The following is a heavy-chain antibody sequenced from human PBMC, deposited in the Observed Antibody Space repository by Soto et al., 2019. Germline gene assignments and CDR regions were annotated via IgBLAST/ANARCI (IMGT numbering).Heavy chain of an antibody. Sequence: ASVKVSCTVSGYTLTELSMHWVRQAPGKGLEWMGGFDPEDGETIYAQKFQGRVTMTEDTSTDTAYMELSSLRSEDTAVYYCATVHVWWEGTYYFDYWGQGTLVTVSS. V-gene: IGHV1-24*01. CDR3: ATVHVWWEGTYYFDY. J-gene: IGHJ4*02. D-gene: IGHD1-26*01. CDR1: GYTLTELS. CDR2: FDPEDGET.